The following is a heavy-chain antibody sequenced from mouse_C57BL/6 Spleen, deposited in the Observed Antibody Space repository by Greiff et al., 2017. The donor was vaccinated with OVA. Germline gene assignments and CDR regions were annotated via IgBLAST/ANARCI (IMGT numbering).Heavy chain of an antibody. CDR1: GYTFTSYW. CDR3: ARGGTGTKDDY. D-gene: IGHD4-1*01. J-gene: IGHJ2*01. CDR2: IYPGSGST. V-gene: IGHV1-55*01. Sequence: VKVVESGAELVKPGASVKMSCKASGYTFTSYWITWVKQRPGQGLEWIGDIYPGSGSTNYNEKFKSKATLTVDTSSSTAYMQLSSLTSEDSAVYYCARGGTGTKDDYWGQGTTLTVSS.